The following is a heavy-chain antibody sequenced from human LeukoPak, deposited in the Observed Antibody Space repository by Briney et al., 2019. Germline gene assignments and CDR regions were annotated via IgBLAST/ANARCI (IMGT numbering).Heavy chain of an antibody. CDR1: GFTFSSYS. V-gene: IGHV3-48*02. D-gene: IGHD3-22*01. Sequence: PGGSLRLSCAASGFTFSSYSMNWVRQAPGKGLEWVSHITASGTAMFYADSVKGRFTISRDNAKNSLYLQMNSLRDEDTAVYYCARDRDSYDSSGYSFDYWGQGTLVTVSS. CDR3: ARDRDSYDSSGYSFDY. J-gene: IGHJ4*02. CDR2: ITASGTAM.